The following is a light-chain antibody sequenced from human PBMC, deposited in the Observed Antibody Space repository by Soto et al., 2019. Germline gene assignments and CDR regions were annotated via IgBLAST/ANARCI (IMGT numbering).Light chain of an antibody. J-gene: IGLJ1*01. Sequence: QSALTQPRSVSGSPGQSVTISCTGTSSDVGGYNDVSWYQQYPGKAPKLIIYDVNKRPSGVPDRFSGSKSGNTASLTISGLQAEDEADYYCCSYVGSYTYVFGTGTKLTVL. V-gene: IGLV2-11*01. CDR3: CSYVGSYTYV. CDR1: SSDVGGYND. CDR2: DVN.